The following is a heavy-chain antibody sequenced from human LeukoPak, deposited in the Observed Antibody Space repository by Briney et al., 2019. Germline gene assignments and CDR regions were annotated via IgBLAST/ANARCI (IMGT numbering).Heavy chain of an antibody. Sequence: SETLSLTCTVSGGSISSSSYYWGWIRQPPGKGLEWIGSIYYSGSTYYNPSLKNRVTISVDTSKNQFSLKLSSVTAADTAVYYCAIDPIAAAGRGDWGQGTLVTVSS. CDR2: IYYSGST. CDR1: GGSISSSSYY. V-gene: IGHV4-39*07. CDR3: AIDPIAAAGRGD. J-gene: IGHJ4*02. D-gene: IGHD6-13*01.